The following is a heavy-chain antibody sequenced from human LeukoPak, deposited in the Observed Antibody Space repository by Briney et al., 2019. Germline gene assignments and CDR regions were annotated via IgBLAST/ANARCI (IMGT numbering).Heavy chain of an antibody. D-gene: IGHD1-26*01. Sequence: KPSETLSLTCAVYGGPFSGYYWSWIRQPPGKGLEWIGEINHSGSTNYNPSLKSRVTISVDTSKNQFSLKLSSVTAADTAVYYCARGGGSSGSYSAIYYFDYWGQGTLVTVSS. CDR1: GGPFSGYY. J-gene: IGHJ4*02. CDR2: INHSGST. V-gene: IGHV4-34*01. CDR3: ARGGGSSGSYSAIYYFDY.